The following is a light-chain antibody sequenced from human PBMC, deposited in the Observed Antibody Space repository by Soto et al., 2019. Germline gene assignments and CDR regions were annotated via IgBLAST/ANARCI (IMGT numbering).Light chain of an antibody. V-gene: IGKV3-20*01. CDR1: PSVSSSY. Sequence: EIGLTQSPGTLSLSPGERATLSCRASPSVSSSYIVWYQQKPGQTPKLLIYGASSRATGIPDRFSGSGSGTDFTLTISRLEPEDFAVYYCQQYGNSPYTFGQGTKLEIK. CDR3: QQYGNSPYT. J-gene: IGKJ2*01. CDR2: GAS.